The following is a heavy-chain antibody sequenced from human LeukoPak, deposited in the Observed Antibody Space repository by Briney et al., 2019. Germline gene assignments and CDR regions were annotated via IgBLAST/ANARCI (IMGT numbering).Heavy chain of an antibody. CDR2: IYPGDSHT. CDR1: GYSFTNHW. J-gene: IGHJ6*04. V-gene: IGHV5-51*01. CDR3: ARHASTGTTHYYGMDV. Sequence: GESLKISRKSFGYSFTNHWNGWGRQSPGKGLEGMGGIYPGDSHTRYSPYLQGQVTISADKSISTAYLQWSSLKASETAMYYWARHASTGTTHYYGMDVWGKGTTVTVST. D-gene: IGHD1-1*01.